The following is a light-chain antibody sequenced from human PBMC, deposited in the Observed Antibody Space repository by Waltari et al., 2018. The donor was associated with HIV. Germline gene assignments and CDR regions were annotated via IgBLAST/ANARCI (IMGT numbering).Light chain of an antibody. CDR3: AAWDDSLNGPL. CDR1: SSNVGRNS. CDR2: KTN. Sequence: QSVLTQPPSASGTPGQRVTISCSGSSSNVGRNSVSWYRQFPGTAPKLLIYKTNQRPSGVPDRFSGSKSGTSAYLAISGLQSDDESVYYCAAWDDSLNGPLFGGGTQLTVL. V-gene: IGLV1-44*01. J-gene: IGLJ2*01.